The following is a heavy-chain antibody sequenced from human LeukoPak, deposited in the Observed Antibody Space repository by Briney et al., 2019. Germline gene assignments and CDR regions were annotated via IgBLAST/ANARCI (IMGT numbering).Heavy chain of an antibody. J-gene: IGHJ5*02. D-gene: IGHD2-2*01. CDR3: ARQVVVPAAFNWFDP. CDR2: IYPGGSDT. V-gene: IGHV5-51*01. Sequence: GESLKISCKGSGYSFTSYWIGWVRQMPGKGLEWMGIIYPGGSDTRYSPSFQGQVTISADKSISTAYLQWCSLKASDTAMYYCARQVVVPAAFNWFDPWGQGTLVTVSS. CDR1: GYSFTSYW.